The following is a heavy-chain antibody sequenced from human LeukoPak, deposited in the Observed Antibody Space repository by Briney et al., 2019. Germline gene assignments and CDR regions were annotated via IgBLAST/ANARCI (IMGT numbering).Heavy chain of an antibody. D-gene: IGHD2-2*01. CDR1: GGSISSSY. CDR2: IYYSGST. J-gene: IGHJ4*02. Sequence: PSETLSLTGTVSGGSISSSYWSWIRQPPGKGLQWIGYIYYSGSTNYNPSLKSRVTISVDTSKNQFSLKLSSVTAADTAVYYCARTASPYCSSTSCYAGGYFDYWGQGTLVTVSS. V-gene: IGHV4-59*01. CDR3: ARTASPYCSSTSCYAGGYFDY.